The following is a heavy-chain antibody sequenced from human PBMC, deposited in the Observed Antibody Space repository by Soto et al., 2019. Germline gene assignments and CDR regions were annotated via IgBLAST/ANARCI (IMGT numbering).Heavy chain of an antibody. CDR1: GGSISSGGYY. D-gene: IGHD3-22*01. V-gene: IGHV4-31*03. Sequence: PSETLSLTCTVSGGSISSGGYYWSWIRQHPGKGLEWIGYIYYSGSTYYNPSLKSRVTISVDTSKNQFSLKLSSVTAADTAVYYCARESNDYDSSGFMMDYWGQGTLVTVSS. J-gene: IGHJ4*02. CDR3: ARESNDYDSSGFMMDY. CDR2: IYYSGST.